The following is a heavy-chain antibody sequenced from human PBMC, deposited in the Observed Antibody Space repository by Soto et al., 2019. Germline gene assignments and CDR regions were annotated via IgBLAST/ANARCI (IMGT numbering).Heavy chain of an antibody. Sequence: QVQLQESGQGLGKPSGTLSLPCAVSGGSFTSSNWWGWVRQPPGRGRGWIGEIYHSGSTNYNPSLKSRVTISVDKSKNQFSLKLSSVTAADTAVYYCARVSGSYYYGMDVWGQGTTVTVSS. D-gene: IGHD1-26*01. CDR2: IYHSGST. CDR3: ARVSGSYYYGMDV. CDR1: GGSFTSSNW. J-gene: IGHJ6*02. V-gene: IGHV4-4*02.